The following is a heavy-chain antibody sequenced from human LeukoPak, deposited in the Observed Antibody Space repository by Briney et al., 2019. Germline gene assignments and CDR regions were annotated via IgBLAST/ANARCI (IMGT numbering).Heavy chain of an antibody. CDR2: INHSGST. CDR3: ARVVGRMDV. Sequence: SETLSLTCAVYGGSFSGYYWSWIRQPPGKGLEWIGEINHSGSTNYNPSLKSRVTISVDTSKNQFSLKLSSVTAADTGVYYCARVVGRMDVWGKGTTVTVSS. J-gene: IGHJ6*04. V-gene: IGHV4-34*01. CDR1: GGSFSGYY.